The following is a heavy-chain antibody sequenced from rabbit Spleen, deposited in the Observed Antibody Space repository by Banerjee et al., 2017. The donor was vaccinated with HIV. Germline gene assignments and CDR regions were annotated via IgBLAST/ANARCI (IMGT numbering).Heavy chain of an antibody. CDR1: GVSFSSSSY. CDR3: ARDTSSSFSSYGMDL. D-gene: IGHD1-1*01. Sequence: QEQLVESGGGLVKPGASLTLACTASGVSFSSSSYMCWVRQAPGKGLEWIACIDSGSSGFTYFATWAKGRFTCSKTSSTTVTLQITRLTAADTATYFCARDTSSSFSSYGMDLWGPGTLVTVS. CDR2: IDSGSSGFT. J-gene: IGHJ6*01. V-gene: IGHV1S45*01.